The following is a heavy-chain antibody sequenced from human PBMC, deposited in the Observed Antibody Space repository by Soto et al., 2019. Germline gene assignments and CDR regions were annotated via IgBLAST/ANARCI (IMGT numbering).Heavy chain of an antibody. J-gene: IGHJ6*02. V-gene: IGHV1-2*02. Sequence: ASVKVSCKASGYPFTGPYIYWVRQAPGQGLEWMGWINPSSGGTEFAEKFQGRVTVTRDTSIRTVFLELNSLTSDDTGVYFCARDFRTYSHGVDVWSQGTAVTV. D-gene: IGHD4-4*01. CDR3: ARDFRTYSHGVDV. CDR2: INPSSGGT. CDR1: GYPFTGPY.